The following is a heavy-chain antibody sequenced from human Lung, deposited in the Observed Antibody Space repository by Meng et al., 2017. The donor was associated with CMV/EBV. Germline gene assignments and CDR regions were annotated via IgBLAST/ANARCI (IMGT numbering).Heavy chain of an antibody. D-gene: IGHD6-19*01. CDR3: AKSSDNGWSS. J-gene: IGHJ4*01. Sequence: VQLVQSGAEVKRPGASVKISCQASGYSVSGFYVNRARQAPGNGLEVMGRVNPISGDTHHGQKFEGRITVTRGATINTAFMELTRLRPDDTAVYYCAKSSDNGWSSWGPGTLVTVSS. CDR2: VNPISGDT. CDR1: GYSVSGFY. V-gene: IGHV1-2*06.